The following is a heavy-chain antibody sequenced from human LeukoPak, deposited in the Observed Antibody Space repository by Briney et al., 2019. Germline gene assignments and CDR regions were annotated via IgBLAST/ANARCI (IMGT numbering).Heavy chain of an antibody. J-gene: IGHJ4*02. D-gene: IGHD2-2*01. CDR1: GTSINDYY. CDR3: ARRASSTAWSFDY. Sequence: SETLSLTCTVSGTSINDYYWTWIRQPAGRGLEWIGQIDPSGSTKYKPSLESRVTVSVDTSKNQFSLQLTSMTVADTGVYYCARRASSTAWSFDYWGQGTLVTVSS. V-gene: IGHV4-4*07. CDR2: IDPSGST.